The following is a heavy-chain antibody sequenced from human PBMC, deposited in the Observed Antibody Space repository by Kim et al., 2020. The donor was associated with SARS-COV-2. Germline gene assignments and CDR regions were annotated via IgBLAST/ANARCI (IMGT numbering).Heavy chain of an antibody. V-gene: IGHV4-34*01. D-gene: IGHD5-18*01. Sequence: SETLSLTCAVYGGSFSGYYWSWIRQPPGKGLEWIGEINHSGSTNYNPSLKSRVTISVDTSKNQFSLKLSSVTAADTAVYYCARRYSYGWSDYWGQGTLVT. CDR3: ARRYSYGWSDY. CDR2: INHSGST. J-gene: IGHJ4*02. CDR1: GGSFSGYY.